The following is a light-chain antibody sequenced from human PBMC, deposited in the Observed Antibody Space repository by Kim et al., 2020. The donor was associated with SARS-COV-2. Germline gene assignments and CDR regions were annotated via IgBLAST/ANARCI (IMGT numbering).Light chain of an antibody. V-gene: IGKV3-11*01. CDR3: QQRSNWPPWT. J-gene: IGKJ1*01. CDR2: DAS. CDR1: QSVRNY. Sequence: EIVLTQSPDTLSLSPGDRATFSCRVSQSVRNYIAWYQQKPGQAPRLLIYDASNRATGIPARFSGSGSGTNFTLTISSLDPEDFAVYYCQQRSNWPPWTFGQGTKVDIK.